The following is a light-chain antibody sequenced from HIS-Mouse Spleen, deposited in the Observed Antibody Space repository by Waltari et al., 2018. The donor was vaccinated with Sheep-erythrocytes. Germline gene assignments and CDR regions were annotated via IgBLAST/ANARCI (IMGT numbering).Light chain of an antibody. CDR2: KAS. Sequence: DIQMTQSPSTLSASVGDRVTITCRASQSISSWLAWYQQKPGKAPKLLIYKASSLESGVPSRSSGSGSGTEFTLTISSLQPDDFATYYCQQYNSYCTFGQGTKVEIK. CDR1: QSISSW. CDR3: QQYNSYCT. V-gene: IGKV1-5*03. J-gene: IGKJ1*01.